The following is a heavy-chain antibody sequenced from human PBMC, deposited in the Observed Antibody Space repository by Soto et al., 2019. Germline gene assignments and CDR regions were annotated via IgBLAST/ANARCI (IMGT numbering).Heavy chain of an antibody. V-gene: IGHV1-24*01. Sequence: QVQLVQSGTEEKKPGASVKVSCKVSGYTLNELSMHWVRQAPGKGLERMGGFDPEDGETIYAQKFQGRVTSIEDTSTDSAYMKLSSLRSEDTAVYYCATTTHYDYIWGSSWGQGTLVIVSS. CDR2: FDPEDGET. CDR3: ATTTHYDYIWGSS. D-gene: IGHD3-16*01. CDR1: GYTLNELS. J-gene: IGHJ4*02.